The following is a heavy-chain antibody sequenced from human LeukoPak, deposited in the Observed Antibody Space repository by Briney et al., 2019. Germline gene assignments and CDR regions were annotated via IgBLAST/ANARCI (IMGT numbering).Heavy chain of an antibody. CDR3: AREGMSEQQLVPANWFDP. D-gene: IGHD6-13*01. V-gene: IGHV1-46*01. CDR1: GYTFTSYY. J-gene: IGHJ5*02. CDR2: INPSGGST. Sequence: ASVKVSCKASGYTFTSYYMHWVRQAPGQGFEWMGIINPSGGSTSYAQKFQGRVTMTRDTSTSTVYMELSSLRSEDTAVYYCAREGMSEQQLVPANWFDPWGQGTLVTVSS.